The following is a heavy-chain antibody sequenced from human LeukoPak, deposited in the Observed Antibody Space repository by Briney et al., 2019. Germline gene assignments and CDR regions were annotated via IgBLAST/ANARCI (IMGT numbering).Heavy chain of an antibody. J-gene: IGHJ4*02. V-gene: IGHV3-13*01. CDR1: GFTFSSYD. D-gene: IGHD3-10*01. Sequence: GGSLRLSCAASGFTFSSYDMHWVRKATGKGLEWVSAIGTAGDTYYPGSVKGRFTISRENAENSLYLQMNSLRAGDTAVYYCARGRVVRGVITPLFDYWGQGTLVTVSS. CDR2: IGTAGDT. CDR3: ARGRVVRGVITPLFDY.